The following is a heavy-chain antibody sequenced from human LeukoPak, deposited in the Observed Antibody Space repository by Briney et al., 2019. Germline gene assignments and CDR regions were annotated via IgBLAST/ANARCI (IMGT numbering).Heavy chain of an antibody. J-gene: IGHJ4*02. CDR2: ISSSSSYI. Sequence: PGGSLRLSCAASGLTFSSYSMNWVRQAPGKGLEWVSSISSSSSYIYYADSVKGRFTISRDNAKNSLYLQMNSLRAEDTAVYYCARDPDGGFDYWGRGTLVTVSS. V-gene: IGHV3-21*01. CDR3: ARDPDGGFDY. CDR1: GLTFSSYS. D-gene: IGHD2-15*01.